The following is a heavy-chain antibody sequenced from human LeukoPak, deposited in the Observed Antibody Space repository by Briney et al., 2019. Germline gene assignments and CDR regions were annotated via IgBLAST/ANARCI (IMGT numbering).Heavy chain of an antibody. CDR1: GFTFSTNA. CDR2: ISGSGAST. D-gene: IGHD1-26*01. V-gene: IGHV3-23*01. CDR3: AKLSRGSYYPYDY. Sequence: PGGSLRLSCLTSGFTFSTNAMSWVRQAPGKGLEWISGISGSGASTYYADSVKGRFTISRDNSKNTLYLQMNSLRAEDTAVYYCAKLSRGSYYPYDYWGQGTLVTVSS. J-gene: IGHJ4*02.